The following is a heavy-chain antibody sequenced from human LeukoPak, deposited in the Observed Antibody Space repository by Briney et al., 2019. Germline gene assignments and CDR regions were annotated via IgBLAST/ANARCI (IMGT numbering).Heavy chain of an antibody. CDR1: GFTVSSNY. V-gene: IGHV3-53*01. CDR3: ARTVAGSGIDYFDY. D-gene: IGHD6-19*01. Sequence: GGSLRLSCAASGFTVSSNYMSWVRQAPGKGLEWVSVIYSGGSAYYADSVEGRFTISRDSSKNTLYLQMNTLGAEDTAVYYCARTVAGSGIDYFDYWGQGTLDTVSS. CDR2: IYSGGSA. J-gene: IGHJ4*02.